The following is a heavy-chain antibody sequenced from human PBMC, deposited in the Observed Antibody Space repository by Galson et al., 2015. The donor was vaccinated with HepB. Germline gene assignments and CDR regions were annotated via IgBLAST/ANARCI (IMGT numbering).Heavy chain of an antibody. V-gene: IGHV3-21*04. CDR1: GFTFSSYT. CDR2: ISRNSIYI. CDR3: AKNQRGWTALFDAFDI. Sequence: SLRLSCAASGFTFSSYTMNWVRQAPGKGLEWVSSISRNSIYIYNTDSVRGRFTISRDNAKNSLYLQMNSLSDEDTAFYYCAKNQRGWTALFDAFDIWGQGTLVTVSS. D-gene: IGHD2-15*01. J-gene: IGHJ3*02.